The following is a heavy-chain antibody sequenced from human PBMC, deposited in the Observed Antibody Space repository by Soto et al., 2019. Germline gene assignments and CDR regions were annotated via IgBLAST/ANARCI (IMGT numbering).Heavy chain of an antibody. CDR1: GFTFSTYW. Sequence: XVSLLLSCAASGFTFSTYWMHWVRQAPGKGLVWVSRIKTDGSVTTYADSVKGRFTISRDNAKNTLYLQMNTLRAEDTAVYYCARDLGGSHDYWGRGTLVTVSS. D-gene: IGHD3-16*01. J-gene: IGHJ4*02. CDR3: ARDLGGSHDY. CDR2: IKTDGSVT. V-gene: IGHV3-74*01.